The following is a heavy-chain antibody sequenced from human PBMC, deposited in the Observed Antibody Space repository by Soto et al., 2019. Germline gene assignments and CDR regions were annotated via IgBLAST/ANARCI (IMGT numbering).Heavy chain of an antibody. Sequence: QVQLQESGPGLVKPSETLSLTCTVSGGSISSYYWSWIRQPPGKGLEWIGYIYYSGSTNYNPSLKSRVTISVDTSKNQFPLKLSSVTAADTAVYYCARTYYDFWSGIRRDWFDPWGQGTLVTVSS. CDR1: GGSISSYY. CDR3: ARTYYDFWSGIRRDWFDP. CDR2: IYYSGST. J-gene: IGHJ5*02. D-gene: IGHD3-3*01. V-gene: IGHV4-59*01.